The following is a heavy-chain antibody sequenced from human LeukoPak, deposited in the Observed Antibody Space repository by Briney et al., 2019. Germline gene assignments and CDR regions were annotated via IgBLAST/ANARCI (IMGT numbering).Heavy chain of an antibody. CDR3: ARGGTAVIAPYAFDI. Sequence: SETLSLTCTVSGGSISSYYWSWIRQPPGKGLEWIGYIYYSGSTNCNPSVKSRVAMSVDTSKKQFSLKLSSLTAADTAVYYCARGGTAVIAPYAFDIGGQGTMVTVSS. CDR2: IYYSGST. D-gene: IGHD4-23*01. J-gene: IGHJ3*02. CDR1: GGSISSYY. V-gene: IGHV4-59*01.